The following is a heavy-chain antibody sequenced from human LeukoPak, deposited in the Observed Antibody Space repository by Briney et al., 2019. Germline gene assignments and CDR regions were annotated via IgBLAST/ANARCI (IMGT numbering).Heavy chain of an antibody. D-gene: IGHD2-2*01. J-gene: IGHJ5*02. CDR3: ARERYQLLLNWFDP. CDR2: INSDGSST. CDR1: GFTFSSYT. V-gene: IGHV3-74*01. Sequence: PGGSLRLSCAASGFTFSSYTMNWVRQAPGKGLVWVSRINSDGSSTSYADSVKGRFTISRDNAKNTLYLQMNSLRAEDTAVYYCARERYQLLLNWFDPWGQGTLVTVSS.